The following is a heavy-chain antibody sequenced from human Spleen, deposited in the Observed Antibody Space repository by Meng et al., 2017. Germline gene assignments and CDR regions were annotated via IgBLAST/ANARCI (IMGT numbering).Heavy chain of an antibody. CDR2: IRSKAYGGTT. J-gene: IGHJ3*02. Sequence: GESLKISCTASGFTFGDYAMSWVRQAPGKGLEWVGFIRSKAYGGTTEYAASVKGRFTISRDDSKSIAYLQMNSLKTEDTAVYYCTRGYYDYVWGSYRYPSPHDAFDIWGQGTMVTVSS. CDR1: GFTFGDYA. V-gene: IGHV3-49*04. CDR3: TRGYYDYVWGSYRYPSPHDAFDI. D-gene: IGHD3-16*02.